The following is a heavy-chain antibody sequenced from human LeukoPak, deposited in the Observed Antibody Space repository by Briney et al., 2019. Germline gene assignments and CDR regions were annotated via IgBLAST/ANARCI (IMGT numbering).Heavy chain of an antibody. V-gene: IGHV4-39*01. D-gene: IGHD3-10*01. CDR3: ARGGITMVRGVYYYYYGMDV. J-gene: IGHJ6*02. Sequence: SETLSLTCTVSGGSISSSSYYWGWIRQPPGKGLEWIGSIYYSGSTYYNPSLKSRVTISVDTSKNQFSLKLSSVTAADTAVYYCARGGITMVRGVYYYYYGMDVWGQGTTVTVSS. CDR1: GGSISSSSYY. CDR2: IYYSGST.